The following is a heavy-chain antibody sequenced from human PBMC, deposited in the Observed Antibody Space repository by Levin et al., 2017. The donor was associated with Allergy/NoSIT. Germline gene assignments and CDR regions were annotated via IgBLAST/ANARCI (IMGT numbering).Heavy chain of an antibody. Sequence: GGSLRLSCAASGFIFTSYSMNWVRQAPGKGLEWVSCISTSSSYIYYADSVKGRFTISRDNAKNSLYLQMNSLRAEDTAVYYCARDEGRRYYYDSSGPSREFDYWGQGTLVTVSS. D-gene: IGHD3-22*01. CDR3: ARDEGRRYYYDSSGPSREFDY. CDR1: GFIFTSYS. CDR2: ISTSSSYI. V-gene: IGHV3-21*01. J-gene: IGHJ4*02.